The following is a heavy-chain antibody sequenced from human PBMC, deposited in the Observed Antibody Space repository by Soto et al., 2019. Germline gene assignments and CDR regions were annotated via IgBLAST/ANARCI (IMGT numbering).Heavy chain of an antibody. V-gene: IGHV3-64D*06. CDR1: GFTFSSYA. D-gene: IGHD5-18*01. CDR3: VKGHKAMATAGYYYGMDV. Sequence: GGSLRLSCSASGFTFSSYAMHWVRQAPGKGLEYVSAISSNGGSTYYADSVKGRFTISRDNSKNTLYLQMSSLRAEDTAVYYCVKGHKAMATAGYYYGMDVWGQGTTVTVSS. J-gene: IGHJ6*02. CDR2: ISSNGGST.